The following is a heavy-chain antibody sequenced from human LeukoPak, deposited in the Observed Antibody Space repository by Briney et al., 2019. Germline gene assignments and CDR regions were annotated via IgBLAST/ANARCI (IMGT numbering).Heavy chain of an antibody. V-gene: IGHV3-21*01. CDR1: GFTFSSYS. Sequence: GGSLRLSCAASGFTFSSYSMNWVRQAPGKGLEWVSSISSSSSYIYYAASVKGRFTISRDNAKNSLYLQMNSLRAEDTAVYYCAKRGCDTNGCPYYFDYWGQGTLVTVSS. CDR2: ISSSSSYI. J-gene: IGHJ4*02. D-gene: IGHD2-8*01. CDR3: AKRGCDTNGCPYYFDY.